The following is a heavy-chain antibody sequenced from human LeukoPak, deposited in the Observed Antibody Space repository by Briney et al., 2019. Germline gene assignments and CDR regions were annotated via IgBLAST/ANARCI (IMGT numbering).Heavy chain of an antibody. CDR3: ARDPTIFGVPDINPGFSMDV. CDR1: GFTFSNYE. Sequence: QPGGSLRLSCAASGFTFSNYERNWVGQAPGRGLEGMSYISDTGTIIYYADSVRGRFTISRDPPKNSVYLQMHRLRAEPSAIYYCARDPTIFGVPDINPGFSMDVWGRGTPVTVSS. CDR2: ISDTGTII. D-gene: IGHD3-3*01. V-gene: IGHV3-48*03. J-gene: IGHJ6*02.